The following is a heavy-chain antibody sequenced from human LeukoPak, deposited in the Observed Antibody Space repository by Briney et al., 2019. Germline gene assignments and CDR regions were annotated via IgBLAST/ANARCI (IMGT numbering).Heavy chain of an antibody. CDR3: ARGPDCTNGVCYNGDWFDP. J-gene: IGHJ5*02. V-gene: IGHV1-2*02. CDR2: INPNSGGT. CDR1: GYTFTGYY. D-gene: IGHD2-8*01. Sequence: ASVKVSCKASGYTFTGYYMHWVRQAPGQGLEWMGWINPNSGGTNYAQKFQGRVTMTRDTYISTAYMELSRLRSDDTAVYYCARGPDCTNGVCYNGDWFDPWGQGTLVAVSS.